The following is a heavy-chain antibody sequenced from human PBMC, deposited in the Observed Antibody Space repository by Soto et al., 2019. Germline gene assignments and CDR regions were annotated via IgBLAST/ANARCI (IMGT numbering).Heavy chain of an antibody. CDR1: GFSLTTSGVG. CDR3: TQYYGSGTWGDAFDM. Sequence: QITLKESGPTLVKPTQTLTLTCSFSGFSLTTSGVGVGWIRQPPGKALEWLALIYWDDDRRFSPSLKSRLTITKDTSKNQVFLTMTNMDPVDTATYYCTQYYGSGTWGDAFDMWGQGTMVTVSS. D-gene: IGHD3-10*01. J-gene: IGHJ3*02. V-gene: IGHV2-5*02. CDR2: IYWDDDR.